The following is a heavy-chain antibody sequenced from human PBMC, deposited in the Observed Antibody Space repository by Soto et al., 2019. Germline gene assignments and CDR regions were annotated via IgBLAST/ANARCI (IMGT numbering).Heavy chain of an antibody. Sequence: EEQLVESGGGLVQPGGSLRLSCAVSGVSINNSWMSWVRQAPGKGLEWVANIKPDGSEQFYVDSVRGRFTISRDNAKNSLDLQMNSLRAEDTAVYYCAGGIEVWGQGTTVTVSS. V-gene: IGHV3-7*01. CDR2: IKPDGSEQ. CDR1: GVSINNSW. CDR3: AGGIEV. J-gene: IGHJ6*02.